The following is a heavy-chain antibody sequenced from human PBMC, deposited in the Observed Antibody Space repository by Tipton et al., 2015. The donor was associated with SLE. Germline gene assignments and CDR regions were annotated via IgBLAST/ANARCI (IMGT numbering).Heavy chain of an antibody. D-gene: IGHD2-21*01. V-gene: IGHV3-23*01. CDR3: VRGRPFCTGDCFSGWFDP. CDR2: ISGSGGST. Sequence: SLRLSCAASGFNFDDYAMHWVRQAPGQGLEWVATISGSGGSTYFADSVKGRFTISRDNSKNTLYLQMSSLTADDTGHYYCVRGRPFCTGDCFSGWFDPWGLGALVSVSS. J-gene: IGHJ5*02. CDR1: GFNFDDYA.